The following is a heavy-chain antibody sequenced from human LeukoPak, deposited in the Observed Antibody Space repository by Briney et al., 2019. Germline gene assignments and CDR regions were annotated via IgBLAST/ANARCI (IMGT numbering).Heavy chain of an antibody. CDR3: ARVGREVGATSTNYFDY. J-gene: IGHJ4*02. V-gene: IGHV1-3*01. CDR2: INAGNGNT. CDR1: GYTFTSYA. Sequence: ASVKVSCKASGYTFTSYAMHWVRQAPGQRREWMGWINAGNGNTKYSQKFQGRVTITRDTSASTAYMELSSLRSEDTAVYSCARVGREVGATSTNYFDYWGQGTLVTVSS. D-gene: IGHD1-26*01.